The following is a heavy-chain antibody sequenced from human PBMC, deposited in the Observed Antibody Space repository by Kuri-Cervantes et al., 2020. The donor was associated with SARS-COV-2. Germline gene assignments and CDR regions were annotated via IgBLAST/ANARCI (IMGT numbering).Heavy chain of an antibody. Sequence: GGSLRLSFAASAFPFSTYSMHWVRQAPGKGLEWVSYITHSSSYIYYADSVKGRFTISRDNAKNSLYLQMNSLRDEDTAVYYCARDPVGGSYGVFDYWGQGTLVTVSS. CDR1: AFPFSTYS. CDR2: ITHSSSYI. V-gene: IGHV3-21*01. CDR3: ARDPVGGSYGVFDY. J-gene: IGHJ4*02. D-gene: IGHD1-26*01.